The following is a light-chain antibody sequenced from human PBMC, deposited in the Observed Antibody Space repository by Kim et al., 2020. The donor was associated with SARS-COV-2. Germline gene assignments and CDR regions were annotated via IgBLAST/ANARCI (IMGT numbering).Light chain of an antibody. J-gene: IGLJ2*01. CDR1: ILRSYY. CDR3: NSRDSNDNVV. CDR2: GKN. Sequence: VALGQTVRITCQGDILRSYYASWYQQKPGQAPILVIYGKNNRPSGMPDRFSGSSSGNTASLTITGTQAGDEADYYCNSRDSNDNVVFGGGTQRTVL. V-gene: IGLV3-19*01.